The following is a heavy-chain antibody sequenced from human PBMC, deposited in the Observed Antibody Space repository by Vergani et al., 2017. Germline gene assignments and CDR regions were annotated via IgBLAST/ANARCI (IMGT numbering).Heavy chain of an antibody. D-gene: IGHD3-9*01. CDR2: IYTTGST. J-gene: IGHJ4*02. CDR3: ARRSGIVYDIFSGTQYFFDF. CDR1: GDSIFSGNYY. Sequence: QVQLQESGPGLVKPSQTLSLTCAVSGDSIFSGNYYWNWIRQPAENELEWIGRIYTTGSTDYNPSLKSRVTMSLDSSRSHFSLRLNSLTAADTAVYYCARRSGIVYDIFSGTQYFFDFWGQGTLVTVSS. V-gene: IGHV4-61*02.